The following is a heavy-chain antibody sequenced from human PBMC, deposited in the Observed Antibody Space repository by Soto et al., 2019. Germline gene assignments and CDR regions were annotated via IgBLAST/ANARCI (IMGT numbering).Heavy chain of an antibody. CDR3: TTDLTDILPWDV. D-gene: IGHD3-9*01. CDR2: CRNRANSYST. Sequence: VGSLRLSCGASGFTFSDHYMEWVRQAPGKGLEWIARCRNRANSYSTEYAASVKGRFTISRDDSKNTLYLQMNSLKTEDTAVYYCTTDLTDILPWDVWGQGTTVTVSS. J-gene: IGHJ6*02. V-gene: IGHV3-72*01. CDR1: GFTFSDHY.